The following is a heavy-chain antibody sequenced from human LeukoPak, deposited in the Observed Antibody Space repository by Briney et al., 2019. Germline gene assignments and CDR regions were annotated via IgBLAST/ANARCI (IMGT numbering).Heavy chain of an antibody. CDR2: IWYDGSNK. D-gene: IGHD3-10*01. J-gene: IGHJ3*02. V-gene: IGHV3-33*01. Sequence: PGGSLRLSCAASGFTFSSKGMHWVRQAPGKGLEWVALIWYDGSNKYYADSVKGRFTISRDNSKNTLYLQMDSLRAEDTAVYYCAGPFGAFDIWGQGTMVTVSS. CDR1: GFTFSSKG. CDR3: AGPFGAFDI.